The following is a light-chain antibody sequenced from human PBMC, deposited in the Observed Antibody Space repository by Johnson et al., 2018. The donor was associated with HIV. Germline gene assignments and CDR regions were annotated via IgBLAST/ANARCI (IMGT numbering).Light chain of an antibody. Sequence: QSILTQPPSVSAAPGQKVTISCSGSSSNIGSNYVSWYQQVTGTAPKLLIYENNKRPSGIPDRFSGSKSGTSATLGITGLQTGDDADYYCGAWDTSLSALYVFGTGTKVTVL. CDR3: GAWDTSLSALYV. CDR1: SSNIGSNY. V-gene: IGLV1-51*02. CDR2: ENN. J-gene: IGLJ1*01.